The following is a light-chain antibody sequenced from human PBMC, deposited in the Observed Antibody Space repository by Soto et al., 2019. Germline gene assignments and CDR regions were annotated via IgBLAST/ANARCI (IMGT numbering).Light chain of an antibody. CDR3: GSWDNSLSAVV. V-gene: IGLV1-51*01. CDR1: SSNIGSNF. J-gene: IGLJ3*02. Sequence: QAVVTQPPSVSAAPGQTVTISCSGSSSNIGSNFVFWYQHLPGTAPKLLIYDSNQRPSAIPDRFSGSKSGTSATLGITGLQTGDEADYYCGSWDNSLSAVVFGGGTKLTVL. CDR2: DSN.